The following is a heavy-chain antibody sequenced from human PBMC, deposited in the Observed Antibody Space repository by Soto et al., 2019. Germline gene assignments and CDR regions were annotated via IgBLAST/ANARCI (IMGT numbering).Heavy chain of an antibody. CDR3: ARGGRDGYNPSGWW. D-gene: IGHD2-21*01. CDR1: GFAFTSYS. Sequence: EVQLVESGGGLVQPGGSLRLSCAASGFAFTSYSMNWVRQAPGKGLEWVSYTSSSGSTIYYADSVKGRFTISRDNAKNSLYLQMNSLRDEDTAVYYCARGGRDGYNPSGWWWGQGTLVTVSS. CDR2: TSSSGSTI. V-gene: IGHV3-48*02. J-gene: IGHJ4*02.